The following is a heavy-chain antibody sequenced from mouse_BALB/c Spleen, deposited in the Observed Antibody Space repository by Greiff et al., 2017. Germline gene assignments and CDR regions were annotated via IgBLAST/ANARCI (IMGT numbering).Heavy chain of an antibody. V-gene: IGHV2-5-1*01. CDR2: IWRGGST. CDR3: AKVNDGYYDAMDY. CDR1: GFSLTSYG. J-gene: IGHJ4*01. D-gene: IGHD2-3*01. Sequence: QVQLQQSGPSLVQPSQSLSITCTVSGFSLTSYGVHWVRQSPGKGLEWLGVIWRGGSTDYNAAFMSRLSITKDNSKSQVFFKMNSLQADDTAIYYCAKVNDGYYDAMDYWGQGTSVTVSS.